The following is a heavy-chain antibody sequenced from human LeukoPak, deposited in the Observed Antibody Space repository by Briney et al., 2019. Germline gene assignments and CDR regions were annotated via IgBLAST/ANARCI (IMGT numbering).Heavy chain of an antibody. CDR2: ISYDGSQK. V-gene: IGHV3-30*03. D-gene: IGHD3-22*01. Sequence: GGSLRLSCAASGFTFSSYGMQWVRQVPGGGLQWVAVISYDGSQKYYGDSMKGRFTISRDNAKNSLYLQMNSLRAEDTAVYYCARDESSGYSSRGVFDIWGQGTMVTVSS. J-gene: IGHJ3*02. CDR1: GFTFSSYG. CDR3: ARDESSGYSSRGVFDI.